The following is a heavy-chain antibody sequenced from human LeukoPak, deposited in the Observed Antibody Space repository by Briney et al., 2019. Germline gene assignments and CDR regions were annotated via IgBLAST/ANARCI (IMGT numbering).Heavy chain of an antibody. J-gene: IGHJ4*02. CDR3: ARDLLPTTPFDY. CDR2: IYYSGST. CDR1: GGSISSSSYY. V-gene: IGHV4-39*07. D-gene: IGHD1-14*01. Sequence: PSETLSLTCTVSGGSISSSSYYWGWIRQPPGKGLEWIGSIYYSGSTYYNPSLKSRVTISVDTSKNQFSLKLSSVTAADTAVYYCARDLLPTTPFDYWGQGTLVTVSS.